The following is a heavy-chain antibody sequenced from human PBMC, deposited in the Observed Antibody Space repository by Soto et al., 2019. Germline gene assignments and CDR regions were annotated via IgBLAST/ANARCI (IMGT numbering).Heavy chain of an antibody. V-gene: IGHV5-51*01. CDR2: IYPGDSAT. CDR3: ARQVAVTIDAFDI. Sequence: GESLKISCKGSGYSLTNYWIGWVRQMPGKGLEWMGIIYPGDSATRYSPSFQGQATISVDKSISTAYLQWSSLKASDTAMYFCARQVAVTIDAFDIWGQGTMVTVS. J-gene: IGHJ3*02. D-gene: IGHD2-21*02. CDR1: GYSLTNYW.